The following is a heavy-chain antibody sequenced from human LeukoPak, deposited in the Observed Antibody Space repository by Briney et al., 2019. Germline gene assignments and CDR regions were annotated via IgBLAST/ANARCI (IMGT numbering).Heavy chain of an antibody. J-gene: IGHJ4*02. Sequence: ASVKVSCKASGYTFTGYDMHWVRQAPGQGLEWMGWINPNSGGTNYAQKFQGRVTMTRDTSISTAYMELSRLRSDDTAVYYCARGHYYDSSGYGAFDYWGQGTLVTVSS. CDR2: INPNSGGT. CDR1: GYTFTGYD. D-gene: IGHD3-22*01. V-gene: IGHV1-2*02. CDR3: ARGHYYDSSGYGAFDY.